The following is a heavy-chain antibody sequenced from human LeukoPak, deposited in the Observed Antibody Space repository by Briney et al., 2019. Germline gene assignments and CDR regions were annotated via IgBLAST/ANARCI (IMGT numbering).Heavy chain of an antibody. D-gene: IGHD3-9*01. CDR1: GFTVSSNY. J-gene: IGHJ5*02. V-gene: IGHV3-53*01. CDR3: ARVILTGYYNWFDP. Sequence: GGSLRLSCAASGFTVSSNYMSWVRQATGKGLEWVSVIYSGGSTYYADSVKGRFTISRDNSKNTLYLQMNSLRAEDTAVYYCARVILTGYYNWFDPWGQGTLVTVSS. CDR2: IYSGGST.